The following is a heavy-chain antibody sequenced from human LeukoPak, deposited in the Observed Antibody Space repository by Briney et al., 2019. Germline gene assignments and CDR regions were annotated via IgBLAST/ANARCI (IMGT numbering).Heavy chain of an antibody. CDR1: GYTFTSYG. D-gene: IGHD3-22*01. CDR2: ISAYNGNT. Sequence: ASVKVSCKASGYTFTSYGISWVRQAPGQGLEWMGWISAYNGNTNYAQKFQGRVTITADESTSTAYMELSSLRSEDTAVYYCARCPRSSGYFDYWGQGTLVTVSS. CDR3: ARCPRSSGYFDY. J-gene: IGHJ4*02. V-gene: IGHV1-18*01.